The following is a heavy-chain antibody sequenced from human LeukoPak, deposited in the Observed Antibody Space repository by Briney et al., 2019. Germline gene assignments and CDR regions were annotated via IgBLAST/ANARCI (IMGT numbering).Heavy chain of an antibody. J-gene: IGHJ4*02. CDR3: ARSVAARPRLGY. D-gene: IGHD6-6*01. Sequence: ASVKVSCKASGYTFTSYYMHWVRRAPGQGLEWMGIINPSGGSTSCAQKFQGRVTMTRDTSTSTVYMELSSLRSEDTAVYYCARSVAARPRLGYWGQGTLVTVSS. CDR2: INPSGGST. CDR1: GYTFTSYY. V-gene: IGHV1-46*01.